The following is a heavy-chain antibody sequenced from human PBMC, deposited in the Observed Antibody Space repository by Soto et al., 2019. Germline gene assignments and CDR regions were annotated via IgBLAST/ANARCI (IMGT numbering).Heavy chain of an antibody. D-gene: IGHD5-12*01. CDR2: IYYSVST. Sequence: XATLSLTCTASGGSISSYYWSWIRQPPGKGLEWIGYIYYSVSTNYNPSLKSRVTISVDTSKNQFSLKLSSVTAADTAVYYCAREGGYDFDNWFDPWGQGTLVTVSS. CDR3: AREGGYDFDNWFDP. V-gene: IGHV4-59*01. J-gene: IGHJ5*02. CDR1: GGSISSYY.